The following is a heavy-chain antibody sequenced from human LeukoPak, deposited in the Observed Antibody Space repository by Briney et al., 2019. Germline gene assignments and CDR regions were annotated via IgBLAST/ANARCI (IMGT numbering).Heavy chain of an antibody. D-gene: IGHD2-15*01. CDR3: ARVVVAAWSWFDP. V-gene: IGHV4-38-2*01. Sequence: SETLSLTCAVSGYSISSGYYWGWIRQPPGKGLEWIGSIYHSGSTHYNPSLKSRVTISVDTSKNQFSLKLSSVTAADTAVYYCARVVVAAWSWFDPWGRGTLVTVSS. J-gene: IGHJ5*02. CDR1: GYSISSGYY. CDR2: IYHSGST.